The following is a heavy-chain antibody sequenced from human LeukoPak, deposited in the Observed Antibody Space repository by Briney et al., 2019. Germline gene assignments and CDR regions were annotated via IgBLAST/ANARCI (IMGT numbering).Heavy chain of an antibody. CDR3: AREGGPYRPLDY. J-gene: IGHJ4*02. V-gene: IGHV4-4*02. CDR2: VHLSGRT. Sequence: SGTLSLTCGVSGGSISTTNWWSWVRQPPGEGLEWIGEVHLSGRTHYNPSLESRVTMSVDMSENHISLRLTSVTAADTAVYYCAREGGPYRPLDYSGQGTLVTVSS. CDR1: GGSISTTNW.